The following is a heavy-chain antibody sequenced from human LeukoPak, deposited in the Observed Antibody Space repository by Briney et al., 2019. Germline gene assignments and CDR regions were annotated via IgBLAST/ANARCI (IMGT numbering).Heavy chain of an antibody. J-gene: IGHJ4*02. D-gene: IGHD1-26*01. CDR1: GYTFTGYY. Sequence: ASVKVSCKASGYTFTGYYMHWVRQAPGQGLEWMGWISAYNGNTNYAQKLQGRVTMTTDTSTSTAYMELRSLRSDDTAVYYCARVLGSYGTYFDYWGQGTLVTVSS. CDR3: ARVLGSYGTYFDY. V-gene: IGHV1-18*04. CDR2: ISAYNGNT.